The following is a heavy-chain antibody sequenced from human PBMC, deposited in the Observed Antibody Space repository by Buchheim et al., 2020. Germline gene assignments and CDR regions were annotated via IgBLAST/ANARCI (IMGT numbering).Heavy chain of an antibody. Sequence: QLQLQESGPGLVKPSETLSLTCTVSGGSISSSSYYWGWIRQPPGRGLEWIGSIYYSGSTYYNPSLKSRVTISVDTSKKQFSQKLRSVTAADTAVYYWARVSNNAVMYDLGIYGMDVWGQGTT. CDR2: IYYSGST. J-gene: IGHJ6*02. CDR1: GGSISSSSYY. D-gene: IGHD3-3*01. V-gene: IGHV4-39*07. CDR3: ARVSNNAVMYDLGIYGMDV.